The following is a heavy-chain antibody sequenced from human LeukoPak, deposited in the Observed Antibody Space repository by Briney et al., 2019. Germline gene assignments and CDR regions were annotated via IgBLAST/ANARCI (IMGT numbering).Heavy chain of an antibody. CDR3: AREIVGATRVRYYYYGMDV. CDR2: IYSGGST. D-gene: IGHD1-26*01. CDR1: GFTVSSNY. Sequence: GGSPRLSCAASGFTVSSNYMSWVRQAPGKGLEWVSVIYSGGSTYYADSVKGRFTISRHNSKNTLYLQMNSLRAEDTAVYYCAREIVGATRVRYYYYGMDVWGQGTTVTVSS. V-gene: IGHV3-53*04. J-gene: IGHJ6*02.